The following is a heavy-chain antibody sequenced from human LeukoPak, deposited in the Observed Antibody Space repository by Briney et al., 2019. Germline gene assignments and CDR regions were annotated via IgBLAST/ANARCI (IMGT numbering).Heavy chain of an antibody. D-gene: IGHD5-18*01. CDR2: IYYSGST. J-gene: IGHJ4*02. CDR1: GGSISSYY. V-gene: IGHV4-59*01. CDR3: ARGSVDTAIVVGY. Sequence: SETLSLTCTVSGGSISSYYWSWIRQPPGKGLEWIGYIYYSGSTNYNPSLKSRVTISVDTSKNQFSLKLSSVTAADTAVYYCARGSVDTAIVVGYWGQGTLVTVSP.